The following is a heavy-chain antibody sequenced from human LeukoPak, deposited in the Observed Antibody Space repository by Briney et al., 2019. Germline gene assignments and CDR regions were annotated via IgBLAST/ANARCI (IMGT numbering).Heavy chain of an antibody. V-gene: IGHV3-48*03. Sequence: PGGXLSLSCAASGFPFSSYEMNWVRQAPGKGLEGVSYISSSGSTIYYADSVKGRFTISRDNAKNSLYLQMNSLRAEDTAVYYCARDGSNYDFWSGYSSFDYWGQGTLVTVSS. D-gene: IGHD3-3*01. CDR3: ARDGSNYDFWSGYSSFDY. CDR1: GFPFSSYE. CDR2: ISSSGSTI. J-gene: IGHJ4*02.